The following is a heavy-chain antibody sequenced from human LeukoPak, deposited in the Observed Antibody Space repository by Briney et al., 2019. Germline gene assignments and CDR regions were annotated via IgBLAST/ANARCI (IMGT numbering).Heavy chain of an antibody. J-gene: IGHJ4*02. Sequence: PSETLSLTCTVSGGSISTSSYYWGWIRQPPGKGLEWIGSIYYSGSTYHNPSLKSRVTISVDTSKNQFSLKLSSVTAADTAVYYCARIGAKAWENGTYYFDYWGQGTLVTVSS. D-gene: IGHD1-26*01. CDR2: IYYSGST. CDR3: ARIGAKAWENGTYYFDY. V-gene: IGHV4-39*01. CDR1: GGSISTSSYY.